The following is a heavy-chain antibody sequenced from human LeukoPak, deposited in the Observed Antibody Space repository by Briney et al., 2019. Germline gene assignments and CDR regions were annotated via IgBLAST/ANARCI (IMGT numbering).Heavy chain of an antibody. J-gene: IGHJ4*02. D-gene: IGHD3-3*01. CDR2: IYDSGST. V-gene: IGHV4-31*03. CDR1: GGSISSGGYY. CDR3: ARAPVASQTYYDFWSGYPNGYFDY. Sequence: PSQTLSLTCTVSGGSISSGGYYWSWIRQHPGKGLEWIGYIYDSGSTYYNPSLKSRVTISVDTSKNQFSLKLSSVTAADTAVYYCARAPVASQTYYDFWSGYPNGYFDYWGQGTLVTVSS.